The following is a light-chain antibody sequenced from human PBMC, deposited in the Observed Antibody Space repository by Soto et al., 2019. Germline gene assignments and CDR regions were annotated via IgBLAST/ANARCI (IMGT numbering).Light chain of an antibody. CDR3: SAWDDSRSGYVV. CDR2: RNN. V-gene: IGLV1-47*01. CDR1: SSNSGSNY. Sequence: QSVLTQPPSASGTPGQRVTISCSGSSSNSGSNYVYWYQQLPGTAPKLLIYRNNQRPSGVPDRFSGSKSGTSASLAISGLRSEDEAEYYCSAWDDSRSGYVVFGGGTKVTVL. J-gene: IGLJ2*01.